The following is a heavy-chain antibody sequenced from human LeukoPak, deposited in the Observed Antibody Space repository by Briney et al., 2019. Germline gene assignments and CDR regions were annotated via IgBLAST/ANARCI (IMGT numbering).Heavy chain of an antibody. CDR3: ARGVAGTL. J-gene: IGHJ4*02. V-gene: IGHV3-21*01. CDR1: GFTFSSYS. Sequence: GGSLRLSCAASGFTFSSYSMNWVRQAPGKGLEWVSSISSSSRYIYYADSVKGRFTISRDNAKNSLYLQMNRLRAEDTAVYYCARGVAGTLGGQGTLVTVSS. D-gene: IGHD6-19*01. CDR2: ISSSSRYI.